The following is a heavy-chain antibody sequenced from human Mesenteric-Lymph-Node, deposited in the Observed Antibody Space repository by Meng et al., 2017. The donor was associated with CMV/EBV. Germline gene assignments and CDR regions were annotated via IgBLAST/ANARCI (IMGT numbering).Heavy chain of an antibody. D-gene: IGHD2-2*02. V-gene: IGHV3-66*02. J-gene: IGHJ4*02. CDR1: GLTVSDNY. CDR3: ATSRTSNSCYID. CDR2: IYRDGNT. Sequence: GESLNSCAVSGLTVSDNYMSWVRQGPRRELEWVSIIYRDGNTYYADSVRGRFKVSRDNFKNTVDLQMNSLTVDDTAVYYCATSRTSNSCYIDWGQGTLVTVSS.